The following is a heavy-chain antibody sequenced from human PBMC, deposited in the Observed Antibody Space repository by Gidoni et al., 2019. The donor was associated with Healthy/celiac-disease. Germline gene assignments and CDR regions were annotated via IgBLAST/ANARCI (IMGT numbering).Heavy chain of an antibody. V-gene: IGHV3-23*01. Sequence: VQLLESGGGLVQPGGSLRLSCAASGFTFSSYAMSWVRQAPGKGLEWVSDISGSGGSTYYADSGKGRFTISRDNSKNTLYLQMNSLRDEDTAVYYCAKARDEDYYYGMDVWGQGTTVTVSS. J-gene: IGHJ6*02. CDR2: ISGSGGST. CDR3: AKARDEDYYYGMDV. CDR1: GFTFSSYA.